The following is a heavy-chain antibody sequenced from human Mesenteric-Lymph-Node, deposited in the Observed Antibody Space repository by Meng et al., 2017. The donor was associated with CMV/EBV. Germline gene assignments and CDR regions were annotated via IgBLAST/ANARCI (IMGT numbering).Heavy chain of an antibody. CDR3: ARDQQKYGFWYYGMDV. J-gene: IGHJ6*02. CDR2: ISSSRSYI. CDR1: GFTVSSNY. V-gene: IGHV3-21*01. D-gene: IGHD3-3*01. Sequence: GESLKISCAASGFTVSSNYMLWVRQAPGKGLECVSSISSSRSYINYADSVKGRFTISRDNAENSLYLQMNSLRVEDKAVYYCARDQQKYGFWYYGMDVWGQGTTVTVSS.